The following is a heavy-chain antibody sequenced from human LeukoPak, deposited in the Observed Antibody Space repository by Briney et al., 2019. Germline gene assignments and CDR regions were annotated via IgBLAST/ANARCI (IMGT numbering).Heavy chain of an antibody. Sequence: GESLKISCKISGDRLTNQWIGWVRKVPGKGLEWLGLIYPGNSDTRYSPSFQGQVTISADKSISTAYLQWSSLKASDTAMYYCARLEDIVATFLGDIWGQGTMVTVSS. CDR1: GDRLTNQW. V-gene: IGHV5-51*01. D-gene: IGHD5-12*01. CDR2: IYPGNSDT. CDR3: ARLEDIVATFLGDI. J-gene: IGHJ3*02.